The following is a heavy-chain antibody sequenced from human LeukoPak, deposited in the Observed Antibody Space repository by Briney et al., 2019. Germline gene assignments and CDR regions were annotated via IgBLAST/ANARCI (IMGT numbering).Heavy chain of an antibody. V-gene: IGHV1-2*02. CDR3: ARPGERRYYYYGMDV. Sequence: ASVKVSCKASGYTFSGYYMHWVRQAPGQGLEWMGWINPNSGGTNYAQKFQGRVTMTRDTSISTAYMELSRLRSDDTAVYYCARPGERRYYYYGMDVWGQGTTVTVSS. D-gene: IGHD1-1*01. CDR1: GYTFSGYY. CDR2: INPNSGGT. J-gene: IGHJ6*02.